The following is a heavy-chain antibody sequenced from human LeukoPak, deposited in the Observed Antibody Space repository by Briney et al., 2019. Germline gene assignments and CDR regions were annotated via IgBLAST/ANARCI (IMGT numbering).Heavy chain of an antibody. CDR2: ISGSGSAT. J-gene: IGHJ5*01. V-gene: IGHV3-23*01. Sequence: GGSLRLSCAASGFTFSNYGMSWVRQAPGKGLEWVSTISGSGSATYNAGSVKGRFTTSRDNSNNTLYLQMNSLKASDTAMYYCARHQYYYDSSGNYGWFDSWGQGTLVAVSS. D-gene: IGHD3-22*01. CDR1: GFTFSNYG. CDR3: ARHQYYYDSSGNYGWFDS.